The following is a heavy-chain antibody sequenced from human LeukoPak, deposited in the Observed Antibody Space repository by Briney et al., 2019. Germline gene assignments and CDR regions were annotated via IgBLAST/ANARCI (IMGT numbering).Heavy chain of an antibody. CDR3: ARIQPFTSGHDY. D-gene: IGHD6-19*01. CDR2: INPNSGGT. V-gene: IGHV1-2*02. J-gene: IGHJ4*02. CDR1: GGTFSNYA. Sequence: VASVKVSCKASGGTFSNYAISWVRQAPGQGLEWMGWINPNSGGTNYAQKFQGRVTMTRDTSISTSYLELSRLRSEDTAMYFCARIQPFTSGHDYWGQGTLVTVSS.